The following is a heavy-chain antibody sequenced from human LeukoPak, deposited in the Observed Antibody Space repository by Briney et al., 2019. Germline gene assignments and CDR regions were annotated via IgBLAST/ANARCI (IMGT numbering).Heavy chain of an antibody. V-gene: IGHV1-2*02. J-gene: IGHJ3*02. Sequence: GASVEVSCKASGYTFTGYYMHWVRQAPGQGLEWMGWINPNSGGTNDAQKFQGRVTMTRDTSISTAYMELSRLRSDDTAVYYCARGRSGWTEDAFDIWGQGTMVTVSS. D-gene: IGHD6-19*01. CDR3: ARGRSGWTEDAFDI. CDR1: GYTFTGYY. CDR2: INPNSGGT.